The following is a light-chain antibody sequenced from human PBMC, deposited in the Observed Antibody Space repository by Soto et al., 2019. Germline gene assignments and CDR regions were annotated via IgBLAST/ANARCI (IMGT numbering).Light chain of an antibody. CDR2: RNN. J-gene: IGLJ1*01. CDR1: SSNIGSNY. V-gene: IGLV1-47*01. CDR3: AVWDDSLSGFYV. Sequence: QSVLTQPPSASGTPGQRVTISCSGSSSNIGSNYVYWYQQLPGTAPKLLIYRNNQRPSGVPDRFSGSKSGTSASLAISGLRSEDEADYYCAVWDDSLSGFYVFGTVTKVTVL.